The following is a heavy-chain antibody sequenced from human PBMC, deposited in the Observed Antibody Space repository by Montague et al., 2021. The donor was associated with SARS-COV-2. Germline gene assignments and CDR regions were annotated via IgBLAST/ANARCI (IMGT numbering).Heavy chain of an antibody. J-gene: IGHJ6*03. CDR2: IYYSGST. CDR3: ARGIFTIPFIPAHYYMDV. V-gene: IGHV4-59*01. Sequence: SETLSLTCTVSGGSISSYYWSWIRQPPGKGLEWMGYIYYSGSTNYNPSLKSRVTITVDTSKNQFSLKLSSLTAADTAVYYCARGIFTIPFIPAHYYMDVWGKGTTVTVSS. CDR1: GGSISSYY. D-gene: IGHD3-3*01.